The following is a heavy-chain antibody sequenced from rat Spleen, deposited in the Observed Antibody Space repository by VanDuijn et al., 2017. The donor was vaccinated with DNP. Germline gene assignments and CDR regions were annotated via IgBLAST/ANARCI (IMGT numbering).Heavy chain of an antibody. CDR1: GFTFSSFP. CDR3: VRPDYYDGSYPHY. Sequence: EVQLVESGGGLVQPGGSMKLSCAVPGFTFSSFPMAWVRQAPMKGLEWVATISTSGGSTYHRDSVEGRFAISRDNAESTLYLQMYSLRSEDMATYYCVRPDYYDGSYPHYWGQGVMVTVSS. V-gene: IGHV5-46*01. CDR2: ISTSGGST. D-gene: IGHD1-12*02. J-gene: IGHJ2*01.